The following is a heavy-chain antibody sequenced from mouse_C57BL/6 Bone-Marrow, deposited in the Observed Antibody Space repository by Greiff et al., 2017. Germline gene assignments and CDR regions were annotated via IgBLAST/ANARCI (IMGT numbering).Heavy chain of an antibody. CDR1: GFSLTSSG. D-gene: IGHD3-2*02. V-gene: IGHV2-2*01. J-gene: IGHJ3*01. CDR3: AREAQATGAWFAY. Sequence: QVQLQQSGPGLVQPSQSLSITCTVSGFSLTSSGVHWVRQSPGKGLEWLGVIWSGGSTDYNAAFISRLSLSKDNSKSQVFFKMNSLQADDTAIYYCAREAQATGAWFAYGGQGTLVTVSA. CDR2: IWSGGST.